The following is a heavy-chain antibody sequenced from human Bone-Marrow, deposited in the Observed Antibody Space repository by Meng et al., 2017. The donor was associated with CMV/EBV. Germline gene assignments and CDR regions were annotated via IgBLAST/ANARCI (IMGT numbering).Heavy chain of an antibody. V-gene: IGHV4-4*02. CDR2: IYHSGST. CDR3: ARDSGSLEGDATNFDY. J-gene: IGHJ4*02. D-gene: IGHD1-26*01. Sequence: SETLSLTCAVSGGSISSSNWWSWVRQPPGKGLEWIGEIYHSGSTNYNPSLKSRVTISVDKSKNQFSLNLSSVAAADTAVYYCARDSGSLEGDATNFDYWGQGTRVTVSS. CDR1: GGSISSSNW.